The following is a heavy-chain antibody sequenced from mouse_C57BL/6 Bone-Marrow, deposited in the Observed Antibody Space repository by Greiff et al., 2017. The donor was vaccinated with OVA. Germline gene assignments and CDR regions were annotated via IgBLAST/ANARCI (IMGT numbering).Heavy chain of an antibody. J-gene: IGHJ3*01. D-gene: IGHD2-4*01. V-gene: IGHV1-55*01. CDR1: GYTFTSYW. CDR2: IYPGSGST. Sequence: QVQLQQPGAELVKPGASVKMSCKASGYTFTSYWITWVKQRPGQGLEWIGDIYPGSGSTNYNEKFKSKATLTVDTSSSTAYMQLSSLTSEDSAVYDCAREGKIYYEYAPPFAYWGQGTLVTVSA. CDR3: AREGKIYYEYAPPFAY.